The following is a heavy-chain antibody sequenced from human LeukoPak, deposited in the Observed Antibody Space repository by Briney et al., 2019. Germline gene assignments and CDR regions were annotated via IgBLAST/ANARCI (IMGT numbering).Heavy chain of an antibody. J-gene: IGHJ3*02. Sequence: GSLRLSCAASGFTFSSYGMHWVRQAPGKGLEWVAVIWYDGTNTYYADSVKGRFTISRDNSKNTLYLQMNSLRAEDTAVYYCARDFCSGGSCYPDAFDIWGQGTMVTVSS. V-gene: IGHV3-33*01. CDR2: IWYDGTNT. CDR3: ARDFCSGGSCYPDAFDI. CDR1: GFTFSSYG. D-gene: IGHD2-15*01.